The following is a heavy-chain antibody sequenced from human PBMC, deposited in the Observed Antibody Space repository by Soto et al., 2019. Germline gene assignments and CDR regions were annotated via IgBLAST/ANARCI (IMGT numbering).Heavy chain of an antibody. CDR3: ARDHPGKEARTGLDWFDP. CDR2: IKQDGSEK. D-gene: IGHD6-6*01. CDR1: GFTFSSYW. V-gene: IGHV3-7*03. J-gene: IGHJ5*02. Sequence: PGGSLRLSCAASGFTFSSYWMSWVRQAPGKGLEWVANIKQDGSEKYYVDSVKGRFTISRDNAKNSLYLQMNSLRAEDTAVYYCARDHPGKEARTGLDWFDPWGQGTLVTVSS.